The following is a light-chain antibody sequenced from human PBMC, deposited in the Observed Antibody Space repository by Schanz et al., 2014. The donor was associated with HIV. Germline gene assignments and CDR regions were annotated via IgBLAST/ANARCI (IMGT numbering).Light chain of an antibody. J-gene: IGKJ2*02. CDR3: LQYDSDSWT. CDR1: ENVRTY. V-gene: IGKV1-5*01. CDR2: DGS. Sequence: DIQMTQSPPSLSASLGARVTITCRASENVRTYVNWYQQKPGKAPNLLMYDGSTPQSGVPSTFSGGGYGTEFTLTISSLQPDDFATYFCLQYDSDSWTFGQGTKLDIQ.